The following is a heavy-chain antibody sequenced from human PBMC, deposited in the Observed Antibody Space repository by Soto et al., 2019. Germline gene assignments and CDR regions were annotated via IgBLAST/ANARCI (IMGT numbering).Heavy chain of an antibody. J-gene: IGHJ4*02. V-gene: IGHV4-30-2*01. CDR1: GASITSGSYS. Sequence: QLQLQESGSGLVNPSQTLSLTCTVSGASITSGSYSWSWIRQAPGKGLEWVGNIHVTGYTAFSPSLQRRVTMSVDTSKNQFSLDVMAVTAADTAVYFCARGGVLRPKGHVPLAFWGQGTLVTVSS. D-gene: IGHD3-10*01. CDR2: IHVTGYT. CDR3: ARGGVLRPKGHVPLAF.